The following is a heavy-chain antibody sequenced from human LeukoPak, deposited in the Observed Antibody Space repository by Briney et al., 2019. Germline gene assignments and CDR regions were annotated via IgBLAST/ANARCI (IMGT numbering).Heavy chain of an antibody. J-gene: IGHJ5*02. CDR2: ISYDGSNK. Sequence: GGSLRLSCAASGFTFSSYGMHWVRQAPGKGLEWVAVISYDGSNKYYADSVKGRFTISRDNSKNTLYLQMNSLRAEDTAVYYCAKETTAVTDWFDRWGQGTLVTVSS. CDR1: GFTFSSYG. D-gene: IGHD4-17*01. V-gene: IGHV3-30*18. CDR3: AKETTAVTDWFDR.